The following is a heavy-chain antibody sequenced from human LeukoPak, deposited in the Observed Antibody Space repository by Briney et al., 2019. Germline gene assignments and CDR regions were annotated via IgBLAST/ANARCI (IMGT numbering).Heavy chain of an antibody. D-gene: IGHD3-22*01. Sequence: ASVKVSCKASGYTFTSYAMHWVRQAPGQRLEWMGWINAGNGNTKYSQKFQGRVTITRDTSASTAYMELSSLRSEDTAVYYCARDRYYDGVFDPWGQGTLVTVPS. J-gene: IGHJ5*02. CDR1: GYTFTSYA. CDR2: INAGNGNT. CDR3: ARDRYYDGVFDP. V-gene: IGHV1-3*01.